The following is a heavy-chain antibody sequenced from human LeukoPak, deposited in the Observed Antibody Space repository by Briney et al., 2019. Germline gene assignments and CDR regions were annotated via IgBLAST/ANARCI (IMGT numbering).Heavy chain of an antibody. D-gene: IGHD2-2*01. V-gene: IGHV4-34*01. CDR2: INHSGST. CDR3: ARCYCSSTSCFSDY. Sequence: SETLSLTCAVYGGSFSGYYWSWIRQPPGKGLEWIGEINHSGSTNYNPSLKSRVTISVDTSKNQFSLKLSSVTAADTAVYCCARCYCSSTSCFSDYWGQGTLVTVSS. J-gene: IGHJ4*02. CDR1: GGSFSGYY.